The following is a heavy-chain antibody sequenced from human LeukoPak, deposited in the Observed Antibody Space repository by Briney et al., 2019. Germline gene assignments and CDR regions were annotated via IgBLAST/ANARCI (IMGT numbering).Heavy chain of an antibody. J-gene: IGHJ3*02. CDR3: ARRRVGEAATWDAFDI. D-gene: IGHD3-16*01. CDR1: GGXISSYY. CDR2: IYYSGST. V-gene: IGHV4-59*01. Sequence: SETLSLTCIVSGGXISSYYWSWIRQPPGKGLECIGYIYYSGSTNYNPSLKSRVTISLDKSKKQLSLELTSVTAADAAVYYCARRRVGEAATWDAFDIWGQGTMVTVSS.